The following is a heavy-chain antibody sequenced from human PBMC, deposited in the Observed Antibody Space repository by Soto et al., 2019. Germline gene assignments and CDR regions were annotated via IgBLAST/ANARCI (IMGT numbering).Heavy chain of an antibody. J-gene: IGHJ6*02. CDR1: GYTFTSYY. CDR3: ARAGEEWLYGYDYYYYYGMDV. CDR2: INPSGGST. D-gene: IGHD3-3*01. V-gene: IGHV1-46*01. Sequence: ASVKVSCKASGYTFTSYYMHWVRQAPGQGLEWMGIINPSGGSTSYAQKFQGRVTMTRDTSTSTVYMELSSLRSEDTAVYYCARAGEEWLYGYDYYYYYGMDVWGQGTTVTVS.